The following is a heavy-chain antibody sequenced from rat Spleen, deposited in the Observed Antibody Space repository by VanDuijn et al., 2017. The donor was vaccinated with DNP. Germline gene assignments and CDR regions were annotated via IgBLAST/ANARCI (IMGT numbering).Heavy chain of an antibody. D-gene: IGHD1-4*01. J-gene: IGHJ3*01. CDR2: ITNTGGRI. V-gene: IGHV5-31*01. CDR3: TRTGDYPGGFAY. Sequence: EVHLVESGGGLVQPGRSLKLSCVASGFTFSNYWMTWIRQAPEKGLEWVASITNTGGRIYYLDSVKGRFTISRDNAKNTLSLQMNSLGSEDTATYYCTRTGDYPGGFAYWGQGTLVTVSS. CDR1: GFTFSNYW.